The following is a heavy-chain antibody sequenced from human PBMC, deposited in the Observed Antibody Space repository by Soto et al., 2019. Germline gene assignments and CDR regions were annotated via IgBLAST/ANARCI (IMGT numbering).Heavy chain of an antibody. Sequence: GGSLRLSCAASGFTFSSYGMHWVRQAPGKGLEWVAVISYDGSNKYYADSVKGRFTISRDNSKNTLYLQMNSLRAEDTAVYYCAKDHTVRAMDVWGQGTTVTVS. CDR1: GFTFSSYG. J-gene: IGHJ6*02. CDR2: ISYDGSNK. CDR3: AKDHTVRAMDV. D-gene: IGHD4-4*01. V-gene: IGHV3-30*18.